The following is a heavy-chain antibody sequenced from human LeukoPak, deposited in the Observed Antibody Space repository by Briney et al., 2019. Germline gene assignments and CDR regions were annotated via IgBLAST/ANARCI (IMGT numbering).Heavy chain of an antibody. CDR1: GFTFTSSA. J-gene: IGHJ4*02. V-gene: IGHV1-58*01. D-gene: IGHD6-19*01. Sequence: ASVKVSCKASGFTFTSSAVQWVRQARGQRLEWIGWIVVGSGNTNYAQKFQERVTITRDMTTSTAYMELSSLRSEDTAVYYCAALQWRPGPYFDYWGQGTLVTVSS. CDR2: IVVGSGNT. CDR3: AALQWRPGPYFDY.